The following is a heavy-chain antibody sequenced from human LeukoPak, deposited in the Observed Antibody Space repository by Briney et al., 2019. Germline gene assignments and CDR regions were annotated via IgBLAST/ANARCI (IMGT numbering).Heavy chain of an antibody. D-gene: IGHD3-9*01. CDR3: ASCDILTGHDY. V-gene: IGHV4-59*08. J-gene: IGHJ4*02. Sequence: SETLSLTCTVSGGSISSYYWSWIRQPPGKGLEWIGYIYYSGSTNYNPSLKSRVTISVDTSKNQFSLKLSSVTAADTAVYYCASCDILTGHDYWGQGTLVTVSS. CDR2: IYYSGST. CDR1: GGSISSYY.